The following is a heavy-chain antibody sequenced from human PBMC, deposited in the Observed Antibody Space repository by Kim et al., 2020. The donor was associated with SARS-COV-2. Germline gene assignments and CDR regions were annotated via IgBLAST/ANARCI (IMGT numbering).Heavy chain of an antibody. D-gene: IGHD2-2*01. CDR3: ARDYVFFEVVPAAFSGPGRFDYYYYGRDV. CDR2: ISYDGSNK. CDR1: GFTFSSYA. J-gene: IGHJ6*02. V-gene: IGHV3-30-3*01. Sequence: GGSLRLSCAASGFTFSSYAMHWVRQAPGKGLEWVAVISYDGSNKYYADSVKGRFTISRDNSKNTLYLQMNSLRAEDTAVYYCARDYVFFEVVPAAFSGPGRFDYYYYGRDVWGQGPTVTVSS.